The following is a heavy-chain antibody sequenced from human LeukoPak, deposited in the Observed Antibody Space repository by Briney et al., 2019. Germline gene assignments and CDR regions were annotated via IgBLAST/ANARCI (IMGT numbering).Heavy chain of an antibody. Sequence: ASVKVSCKASGYTFTGYYMHWVRQAPGQGLEWMGWINPNSGGTNYAQKFQGRVTMTRDTSISTAYMELSRLRSDDTAVYYCARFHHLQGAWFDPWGQGTLVTVSS. CDR2: INPNSGGT. CDR3: ARFHHLQGAWFDP. J-gene: IGHJ5*02. D-gene: IGHD5-24*01. V-gene: IGHV1-2*02. CDR1: GYTFTGYY.